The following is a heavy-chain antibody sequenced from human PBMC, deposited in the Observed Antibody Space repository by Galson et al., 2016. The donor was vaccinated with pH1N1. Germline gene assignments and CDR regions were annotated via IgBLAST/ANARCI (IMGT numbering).Heavy chain of an antibody. V-gene: IGHV3-15*01. J-gene: IGHJ4*02. Sequence: SLRLSCAASGFTFKDAWMSWVRQAPGKGLEWVGRIKSETEGATRDFAAPVRGRFAISRDDSKSTVFLQMDSLKTEDTAVYYCAAGSGRSDFDYWGQGIQVTVSS. D-gene: IGHD3-10*01. CDR1: GFTFKDAW. CDR2: IKSETEGATR. CDR3: AAGSGRSDFDY.